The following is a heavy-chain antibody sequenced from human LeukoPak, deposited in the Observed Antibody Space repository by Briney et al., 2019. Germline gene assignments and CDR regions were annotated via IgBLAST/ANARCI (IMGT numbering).Heavy chain of an antibody. D-gene: IGHD3-22*01. CDR3: ARGPPGGYYITGRAFDI. CDR1: GFTFSSYG. Sequence: GGSLRLSCAASGFTFSSYGMHWVRQAPGKGLEWVAVISYDGSNKYYADSVKGRFTISRDNSKNTLYLQMNSLRAEDTAVYYCARGPPGGYYITGRAFDIWAQGTMVTVSS. CDR2: ISYDGSNK. J-gene: IGHJ3*02. V-gene: IGHV3-30*03.